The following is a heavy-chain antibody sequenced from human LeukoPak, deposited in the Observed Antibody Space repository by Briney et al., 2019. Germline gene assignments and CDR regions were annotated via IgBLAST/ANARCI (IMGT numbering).Heavy chain of an antibody. D-gene: IGHD6-6*01. CDR1: GGSISSYY. Sequence: SETLSLTCTVSGGSISSYYWSWIRQPPGKGLEWIGYIYTSGSTNYNPSLKSRVTISVDTSKSQFSLKLSSVTAADTAVYYCARLFEYSSSSPRYYYYYMDVWGKGTTVTVSS. CDR3: ARLFEYSSSSPRYYYYYMDV. J-gene: IGHJ6*03. V-gene: IGHV4-4*09. CDR2: IYTSGST.